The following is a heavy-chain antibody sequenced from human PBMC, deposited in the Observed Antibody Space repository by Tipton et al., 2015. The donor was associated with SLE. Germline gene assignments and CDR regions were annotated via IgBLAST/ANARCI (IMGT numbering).Heavy chain of an antibody. CDR1: GGSFNSHY. J-gene: IGHJ4*02. CDR2: INHSGST. D-gene: IGHD3-10*01. CDR3: ARYGYYYGSVTVY. V-gene: IGHV4-34*01. Sequence: LRLSCAVYGGSFNSHYWSWMRQPPGKGLEWIGEINHSGSTNYNPSLKSRVTISVDTSKNQFSLKLSSVTAADTAVYYCARYGYYYGSVTVYWGQGTLVTVSS.